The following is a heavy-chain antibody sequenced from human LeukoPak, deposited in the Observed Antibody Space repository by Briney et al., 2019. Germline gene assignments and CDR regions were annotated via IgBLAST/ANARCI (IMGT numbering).Heavy chain of an antibody. CDR3: ACRPDDYGDYPSFDY. CDR1: GGTFSSYA. D-gene: IGHD4-17*01. CDR2: IIPIFGTA. Sequence: SVKVSCKASGGTFSSYAISWVRQAPGQGLEWMGGIIPIFGTANYAQKFQGRVTITADESTSTAYVELSSLRSEDTAVYYCACRPDDYGDYPSFDYWGQGTLVTVSS. V-gene: IGHV1-69*13. J-gene: IGHJ4*02.